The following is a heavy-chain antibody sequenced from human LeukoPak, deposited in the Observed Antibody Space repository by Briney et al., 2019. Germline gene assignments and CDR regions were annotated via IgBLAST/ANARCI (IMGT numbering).Heavy chain of an antibody. CDR1: GGSIISSSYY. D-gene: IGHD3-10*01. CDR2: IYHSGST. J-gene: IGHJ2*01. Sequence: SETLSLTCTVSGGSIISSSYYWGWIRQPPGKGLEWIGSIYHSGSTYYNPSLKSRVTISVDTSKNQFSLKLSSVTAADTAVYYCARDGWFAESRYIDLWGRGTLVTVSS. V-gene: IGHV4-39*07. CDR3: ARDGWFAESRYIDL.